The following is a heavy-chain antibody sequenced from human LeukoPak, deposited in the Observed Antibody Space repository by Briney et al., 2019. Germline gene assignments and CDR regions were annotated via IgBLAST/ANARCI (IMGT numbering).Heavy chain of an antibody. V-gene: IGHV3-30-3*01. CDR2: ISYDGSNK. Sequence: PGRSLRLSCAASGFTFSSYAMHWVRQAPGKGLEWVAVISYDGSNKYFADSVKGRFTISRGNSKNTLYLQMNSLRAEDTAVYYRARVRPGNYDSPQRGFPDYWGQGTLVTVSS. CDR3: ARVRPGNYDSPQRGFPDY. J-gene: IGHJ4*02. D-gene: IGHD3-22*01. CDR1: GFTFSSYA.